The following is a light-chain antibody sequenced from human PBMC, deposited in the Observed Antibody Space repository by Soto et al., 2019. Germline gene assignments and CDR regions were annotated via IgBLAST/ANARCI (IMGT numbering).Light chain of an antibody. CDR1: QSISSY. CDR3: LQYNGDSGT. V-gene: IGKV1-5*01. Sequence: DIQMTQSPSSLSASVGDRVTITCRASQSISSYLNWYQQKPGKAPKLLIYDASSLESGVPSRFSGSGSGTEFTLTISSLQPDDFATYYCLQYNGDSGTFGQGTKVDIK. CDR2: DAS. J-gene: IGKJ1*01.